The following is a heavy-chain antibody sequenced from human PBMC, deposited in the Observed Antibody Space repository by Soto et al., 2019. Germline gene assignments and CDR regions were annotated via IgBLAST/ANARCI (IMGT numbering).Heavy chain of an antibody. D-gene: IGHD2-21*01. V-gene: IGHV1-69*02. CDR3: TIGNWSGEVFDI. CDR2: IIPMLGIR. Sequence: QVQLVQSGAEVKKPGSSVKVSCKDSGGTFRTYSMFWVRQAPGQGLEWMGRIIPMLGIRNYAQRFQDRVTITADKTTATAHMELSSLRSEDTALYYCTIGNWSGEVFDIWGQGTMVTVSS. CDR1: GGTFRTYS. J-gene: IGHJ3*02.